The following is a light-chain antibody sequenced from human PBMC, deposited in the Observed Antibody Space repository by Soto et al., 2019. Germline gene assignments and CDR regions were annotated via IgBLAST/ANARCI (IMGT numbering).Light chain of an antibody. Sequence: EIVLTQSPATLSLSPGERATLSCRASQSVSSYLAWYQQKPGQAPRLLIYDASNRATGIPARFSGSGSGTDFTLTISSLEPEDLAVYYCQQRSMFGPGTKVDIK. CDR3: QQRSM. CDR1: QSVSSY. J-gene: IGKJ3*01. V-gene: IGKV3-11*01. CDR2: DAS.